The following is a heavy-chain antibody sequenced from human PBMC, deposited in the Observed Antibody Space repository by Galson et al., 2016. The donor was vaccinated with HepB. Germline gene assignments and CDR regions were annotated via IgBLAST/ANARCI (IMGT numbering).Heavy chain of an antibody. Sequence: SLRLSCAASGFVVSSTYMSWVRQAPGKGLEWVSAIYSDDGTDYADSVKGRFTISRDNSENTLYLQMLSLRAEDTAVYYCASEFPTYDILTLGYWGQGTLVTVSS. J-gene: IGHJ4*02. D-gene: IGHD3-9*01. CDR2: IYSDDGT. V-gene: IGHV3-53*01. CDR3: ASEFPTYDILTLGY. CDR1: GFVVSSTY.